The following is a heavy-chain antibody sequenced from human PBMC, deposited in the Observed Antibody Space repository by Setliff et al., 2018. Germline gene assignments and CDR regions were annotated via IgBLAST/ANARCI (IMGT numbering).Heavy chain of an antibody. CDR3: VREGVDSRSSTDYRYYMDV. Sequence: SVKVSCKASGGTFSDYGISWVRQAPGQGLEWMGGTIPIFGTTDYAQKFHGRVTIITDESTSTAFMQLSSLRSEDTAVYYCVREGVDSRSSTDYRYYMDVWGKGTTVTVSS. D-gene: IGHD3-22*01. J-gene: IGHJ6*03. V-gene: IGHV1-69*05. CDR2: TIPIFGTT. CDR1: GGTFSDYG.